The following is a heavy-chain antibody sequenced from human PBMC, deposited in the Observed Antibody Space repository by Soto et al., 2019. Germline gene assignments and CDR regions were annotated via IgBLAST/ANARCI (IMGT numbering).Heavy chain of an antibody. CDR2: IYYTGTH. J-gene: IGHJ5*02. Sequence: SVTKSLTCSVAEGSVRNYDGSRVSQHPGKRLEWIGYIYYTGTHDYNPSLRGRATISVDTSKDQFSLKLTSVTAADTAVYYCARDRDRHSSGLPSFDPWGQGILVTLAS. CDR3: ARDRDRHSSGLPSFDP. V-gene: IGHV4-59*02. D-gene: IGHD3-22*01. CDR1: EGSVRNYD.